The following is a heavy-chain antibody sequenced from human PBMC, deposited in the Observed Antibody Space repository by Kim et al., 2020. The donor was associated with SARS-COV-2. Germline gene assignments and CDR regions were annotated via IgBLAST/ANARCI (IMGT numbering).Heavy chain of an antibody. V-gene: IGHV6-1*01. CDR3: GTNLYIAPTSQQRTDY. CDR1: GDTVSSDTAA. D-gene: IGHD6-13*01. CDR2: TYYRSKWYH. Sequence: SQTLSLTCAISGDTVSSDTAAWYWIRQSPSRGLEWLGRTYYRSKWYHDYAASVKDRITTNPDTSKNQFSLQLSSVTPEDTAVYYCGTNLYIAPTSQQRTDYWGQGTLVPVSS. J-gene: IGHJ4*02.